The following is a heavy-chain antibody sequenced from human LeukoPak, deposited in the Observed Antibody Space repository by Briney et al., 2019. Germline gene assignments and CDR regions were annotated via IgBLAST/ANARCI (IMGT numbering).Heavy chain of an antibody. CDR1: GYTFTSYG. Sequence: GASVKVSCKASGYTFTSYGISWVRQAPGQGLEWMGGIIPIFGTANYAQKFQGRVTITADKSTSTAYMELSSLRSEDTAVYYCARERLDTGREFDYWGQGTLVTVSS. V-gene: IGHV1-69*06. D-gene: IGHD5-18*01. CDR2: IIPIFGTA. J-gene: IGHJ4*02. CDR3: ARERLDTGREFDY.